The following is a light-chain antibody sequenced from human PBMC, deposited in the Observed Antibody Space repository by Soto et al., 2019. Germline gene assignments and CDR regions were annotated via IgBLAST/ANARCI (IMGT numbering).Light chain of an antibody. J-gene: IGKJ2*01. V-gene: IGKV1-39*01. Sequence: DTQMTQSPSSLSASVGDTVTITCRASQSIAAYLNWYQQKPGEAPKLLIYAASTLRSGVPSRFSGSGSGTDFTLTISSLQPEDFATYCCQQRYGIPYTFGQGTKVEIK. CDR2: AAS. CDR3: QQRYGIPYT. CDR1: QSIAAY.